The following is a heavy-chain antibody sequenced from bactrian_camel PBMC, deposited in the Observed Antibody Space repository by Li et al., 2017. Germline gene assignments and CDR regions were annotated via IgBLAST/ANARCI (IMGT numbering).Heavy chain of an antibody. CDR3: VRDVGGHCCSD. CDR2: IYTGSGNT. CDR1: GFTYAANC. D-gene: IGHD1*01. J-gene: IGHJ4*01. Sequence: HVQLVESGGGSVQAGNSLSLSCTASGFTYAANCIGWFRQAPGKEREGVARIYTGSGNTYYADSVKGRFTISEDNDKSTLYLQMNSLKPEDTAVYYCVRDVGGHCCSDWGQGTQVTVS. V-gene: IGHV3S63*01.